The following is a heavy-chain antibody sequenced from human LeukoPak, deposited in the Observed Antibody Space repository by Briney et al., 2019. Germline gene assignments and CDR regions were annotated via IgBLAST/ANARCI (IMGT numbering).Heavy chain of an antibody. Sequence: SETLSLTCTVSGGSISTYYWSWIRQPPGKGLEWIGYIFYSGSTNYNPSLKSRVTLSVDTSKNQSSLKLSSVTAADTAVYYCARLQFGSGDYHEVDYWGQGTLVTVSS. CDR3: ARLQFGSGDYHEVDY. J-gene: IGHJ4*02. CDR1: GGSISTYY. D-gene: IGHD3-22*01. CDR2: IFYSGST. V-gene: IGHV4-59*08.